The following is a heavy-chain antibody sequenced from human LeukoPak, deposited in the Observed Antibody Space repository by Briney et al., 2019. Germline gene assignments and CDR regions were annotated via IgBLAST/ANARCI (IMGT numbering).Heavy chain of an antibody. D-gene: IGHD6-13*01. J-gene: IGHJ4*02. CDR2: IWFDGSYK. V-gene: IGHV3-33*01. Sequence: GGSLRLCCAASGFTFSSYGMHWVRQAPGKGLEWVAVIWFDGSYKYYGDSVKGRFTISRDNSKNTLYLQMSSLRAEDTAVYYCATGSSSSGYWGQGTLVTVSS. CDR1: GFTFSSYG. CDR3: ATGSSSSGY.